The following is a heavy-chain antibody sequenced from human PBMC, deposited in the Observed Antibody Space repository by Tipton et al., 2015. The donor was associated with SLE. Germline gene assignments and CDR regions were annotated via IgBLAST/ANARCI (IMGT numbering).Heavy chain of an antibody. D-gene: IGHD2-2*01. J-gene: IGHJ6*02. CDR2: VSYDGNNK. Sequence: SLRLSCAASGFTFSTYAMHWVRQAPGKGLEWVAVVSYDGNNKDYADSVKGRFTISRDNSNKTLFLQMNSLRAEDTAVYYCARALRVVVPAARRGGFYYAMDVWGPGTTVTVSS. CDR1: GFTFSTYA. V-gene: IGHV3-30*04. CDR3: ARALRVVVPAARRGGFYYAMDV.